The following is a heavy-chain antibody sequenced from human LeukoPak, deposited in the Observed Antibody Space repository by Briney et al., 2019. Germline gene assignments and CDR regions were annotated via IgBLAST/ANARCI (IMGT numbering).Heavy chain of an antibody. CDR2: ISSSGTTI. CDR3: AKDGGTHFDH. V-gene: IGHV3-11*04. D-gene: IGHD1-26*01. J-gene: IGHJ4*02. Sequence: GGSLRLSCAASGFTVSGYSMSWVRQAPGKGLEWVSYISSSGTTISYAQSVKGRFTITRDNAQNSLTLHMNTLRADDTAVYYCAKDGGTHFDHWGQGTLVTVSS. CDR1: GFTVSGYS.